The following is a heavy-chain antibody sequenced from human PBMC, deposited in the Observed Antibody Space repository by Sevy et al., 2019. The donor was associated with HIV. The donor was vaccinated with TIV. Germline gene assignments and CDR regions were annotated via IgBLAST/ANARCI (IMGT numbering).Heavy chain of an antibody. CDR3: AKEGNNSPDKFDS. V-gene: IGHV3-23*01. CDR1: GFTFNKFA. CDR2: ISRKSLGT. D-gene: IGHD1-1*01. Sequence: GGSLRLSCAASGFTFNKFAMSWVRQAPGKGLEWVSAISRKSLGTYYADPVKGRFSISRDDSKNMLYLQMSSLRGDDTAVYYCAKEGNNSPDKFDSSGQGTLVTVSS. J-gene: IGHJ4*02.